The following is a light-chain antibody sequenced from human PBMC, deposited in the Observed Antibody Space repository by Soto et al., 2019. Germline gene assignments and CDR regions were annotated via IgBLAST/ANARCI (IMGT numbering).Light chain of an antibody. CDR1: QSVSSSF. CDR2: GAS. CDR3: QQYGSSPWT. J-gene: IGKJ1*01. V-gene: IGKV3-20*01. Sequence: EIVLTQSPGTLSLSPGERATLSCRASQSVSSSFLAWYQQKPDQALRLLIYGASSRATGIPDRFSGSGSGTDFTLTITRLEPEDFAVYYCQQYGSSPWTFGQGTKVEIK.